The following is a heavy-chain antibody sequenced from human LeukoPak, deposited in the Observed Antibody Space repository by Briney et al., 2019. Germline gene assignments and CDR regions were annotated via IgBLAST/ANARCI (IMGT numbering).Heavy chain of an antibody. D-gene: IGHD4-17*01. CDR3: AKDRRQYISDYAPGYFDY. CDR2: ISGSGGST. V-gene: IGHV3-23*01. J-gene: IGHJ4*02. Sequence: GGSLRLSCAASGFTFSSYAMSWVRQAPGKGLEWVSAISGSGGSTYYADSVKGRFTISRDNSKNTLYLQMNSLRAEDTAVYYCAKDRRQYISDYAPGYFDYWGQGTLVTVSS. CDR1: GFTFSSYA.